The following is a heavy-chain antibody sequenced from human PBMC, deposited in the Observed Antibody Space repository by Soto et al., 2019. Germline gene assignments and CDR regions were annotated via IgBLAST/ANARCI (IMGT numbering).Heavy chain of an antibody. CDR2: ISAYNGNT. CDR1: GYTFTSYG. J-gene: IGHJ5*02. Sequence: ASVKVSCKASGYTFTSYGISCVRQAPGQGLEWMGWISAYNGNTNYAQKLQGRVTMTTDTSTSTAYMELRSLRSDDTAVYYCARDRGTMIVVGFDPWGQGTLVTVSS. V-gene: IGHV1-18*01. D-gene: IGHD3-22*01. CDR3: ARDRGTMIVVGFDP.